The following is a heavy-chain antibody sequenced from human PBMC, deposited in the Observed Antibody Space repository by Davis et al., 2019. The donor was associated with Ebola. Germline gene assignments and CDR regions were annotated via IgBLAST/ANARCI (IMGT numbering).Heavy chain of an antibody. CDR3: ARLLGVIPVFDY. D-gene: IGHD3-10*01. J-gene: IGHJ4*02. V-gene: IGHV3-48*02. CDR1: GFTFSSYT. Sequence: GESLKISCVASGFTFSSYTMNWVRQAPGKGLEWLSYISSSSLTTYSADSVKGRFTVSRDNAKNSLYLEMNSLRDEDTAVYYCARLLGVIPVFDYWGQGTLVTVSS. CDR2: ISSSSLTT.